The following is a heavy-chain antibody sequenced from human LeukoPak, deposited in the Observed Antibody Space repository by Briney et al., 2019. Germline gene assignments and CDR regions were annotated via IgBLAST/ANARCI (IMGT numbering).Heavy chain of an antibody. CDR2: IKEDGSQK. Sequence: GGSLRLSCAASGFTFSSFWMTWVRQAPEKGLEWVANIKEDGSQKYYVDSVKGRFTISRDNAKNSLFLQTNSLRVDDTAVYYCARDSGWFRFDYWGQGTLVTVSS. D-gene: IGHD6-19*01. CDR3: ARDSGWFRFDY. J-gene: IGHJ4*02. CDR1: GFTFSSFW. V-gene: IGHV3-7*03.